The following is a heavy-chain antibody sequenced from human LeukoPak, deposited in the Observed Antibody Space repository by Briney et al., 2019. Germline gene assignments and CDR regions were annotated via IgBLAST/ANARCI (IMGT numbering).Heavy chain of an antibody. D-gene: IGHD5-18*01. CDR3: AKGGSNSYGYFDY. CDR1: GFTFSTYG. Sequence: GGSLRLSCAASGFTFSTYGMNWVRQAPGKGLEWVSTISGSGGSTYYADSVKGRFTISRDNSKNTLYVQMNSLRAEDTAVYYCAKGGSNSYGYFDYWGQGTLVTVSS. V-gene: IGHV3-23*01. J-gene: IGHJ4*02. CDR2: ISGSGGST.